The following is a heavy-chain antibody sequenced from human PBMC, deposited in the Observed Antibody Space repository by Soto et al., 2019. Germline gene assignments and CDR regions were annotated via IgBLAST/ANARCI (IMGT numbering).Heavy chain of an antibody. CDR2: ISWNSGSI. Sequence: GGSLRLSCAASGFTFDDYAMHWVRQAPGKGLEWVSGISWNSGSIGYADSVKGRFTISRDNAKNSLYLQMNSLRAEDTALYYCAKDISRDCISTSCYRGYYYYGMDVWGQGTTVTVSS. D-gene: IGHD2-2*01. V-gene: IGHV3-9*01. J-gene: IGHJ6*02. CDR3: AKDISRDCISTSCYRGYYYYGMDV. CDR1: GFTFDDYA.